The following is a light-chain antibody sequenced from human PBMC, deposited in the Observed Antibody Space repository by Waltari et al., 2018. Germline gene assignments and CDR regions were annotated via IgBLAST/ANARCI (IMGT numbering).Light chain of an antibody. V-gene: IGKV1-39*01. CDR1: QSISTS. CDR3: QQSYTAPFT. Sequence: DIQMTQSPPSLSTSVGDRVTINCRATQSISTSLNWYQQKAGKAPNLLIYGASTLERGVPSRFSGSGSGTDFTLTISSLRPEDFATYYCQQSYTAPFTFGPGTRVDLK. J-gene: IGKJ3*01. CDR2: GAS.